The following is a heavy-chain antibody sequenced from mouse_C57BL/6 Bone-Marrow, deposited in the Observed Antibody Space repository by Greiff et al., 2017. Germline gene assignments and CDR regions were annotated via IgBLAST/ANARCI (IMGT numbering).Heavy chain of an antibody. J-gene: IGHJ1*03. Sequence: VQLVESGAELARPGASVKLSCKASGYTFTSYGISWVKQRTGQGLEWIGEIYPRSGNTYYNEKFKGKATLTADKSSSTAYMELRSLTSEDSAVXFCARREGDYFDVWGTGTTVTVSS. CDR3: ARREGDYFDV. CDR1: GYTFTSYG. CDR2: IYPRSGNT. D-gene: IGHD3-3*01. V-gene: IGHV1-81*01.